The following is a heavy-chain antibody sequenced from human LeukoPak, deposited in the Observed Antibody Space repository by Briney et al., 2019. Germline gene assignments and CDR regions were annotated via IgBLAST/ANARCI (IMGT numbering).Heavy chain of an antibody. Sequence: GASVKVSCKASGYTFTSYDINWVRQATGQGLEWMGWMNPNSGNTGYAQKFQGRVTMTRNTSISIAYMELSSLRSEDTAVYYCARGLYCTNGECRDYWGHGTLVTVSS. CDR2: MNPNSGNT. J-gene: IGHJ4*01. CDR3: ARGLYCTNGECRDY. V-gene: IGHV1-8*01. CDR1: GYTFTSYD. D-gene: IGHD2-8*01.